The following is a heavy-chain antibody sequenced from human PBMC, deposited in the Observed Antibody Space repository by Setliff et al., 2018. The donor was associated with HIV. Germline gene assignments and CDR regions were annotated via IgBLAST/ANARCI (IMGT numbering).Heavy chain of an antibody. V-gene: IGHV1-69*05. CDR2: ILGIFGTT. Sequence: SVKVSCKTSGDAFNSNAISWVRQAPGQGLEWMGVILGIFGTTYYAQKFQGRVTITTDESTRTSYMELSSLRSEDTAVYYCARWTYYHASGSYRGKFDYWGQGTLVTAPQ. J-gene: IGHJ4*02. D-gene: IGHD3-10*01. CDR1: GDAFNSNA. CDR3: ARWTYYHASGSYRGKFDY.